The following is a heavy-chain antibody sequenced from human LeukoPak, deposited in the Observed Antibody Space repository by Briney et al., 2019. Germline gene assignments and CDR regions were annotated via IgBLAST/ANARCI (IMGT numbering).Heavy chain of an antibody. V-gene: IGHV4-39*07. J-gene: IGHJ4*02. CDR1: GGSISSSSYY. Sequence: SETLSLTCTVSGGSISSSSYYWGWIRQPPGKGLEWIGSIYHSGSTYYNPSLKSRVTISVDTSKNQFSLKLSSVTAADTAVYYCARGRDLTGTHGSFDYWGQGTLVTVSS. CDR3: ARGRDLTGTHGSFDY. CDR2: IYHSGST. D-gene: IGHD1-20*01.